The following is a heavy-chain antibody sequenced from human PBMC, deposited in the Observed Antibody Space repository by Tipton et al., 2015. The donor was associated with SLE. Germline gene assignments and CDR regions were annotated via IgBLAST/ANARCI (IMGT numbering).Heavy chain of an antibody. J-gene: IGHJ4*02. CDR1: GFSFSSYG. Sequence: SLRLSCAASGFSFSSYGMHWVRQAPGKGLEWVAFIRYDGSNKYYAESVKGRFTISRDNSKNTVYLQMNSLRGEDTAVYYCAKDPDHYGSGSRVDYWGQGTLVTVSP. V-gene: IGHV3-30*02. CDR3: AKDPDHYGSGSRVDY. D-gene: IGHD3-10*01. CDR2: IRYDGSNK.